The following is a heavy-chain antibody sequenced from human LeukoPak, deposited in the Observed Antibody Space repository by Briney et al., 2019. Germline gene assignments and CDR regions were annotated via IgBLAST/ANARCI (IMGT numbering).Heavy chain of an antibody. Sequence: GGSLRLSCAASGFTFSSYGMHWVRQAPGKGLEWVAFIRYDGSNKYYADSVKGRFTISRDNSKNTLYLQMNSLRAEDTAVYYCAKDADIVVSPYFDYWGQGTLVTVSS. D-gene: IGHD2-2*01. CDR1: GFTFSSYG. J-gene: IGHJ4*02. CDR3: AKDADIVVSPYFDY. V-gene: IGHV3-30*02. CDR2: IRYDGSNK.